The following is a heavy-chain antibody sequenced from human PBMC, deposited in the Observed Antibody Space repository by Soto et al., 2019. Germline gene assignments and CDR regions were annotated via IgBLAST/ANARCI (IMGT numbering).Heavy chain of an antibody. CDR1: GFTFRSSG. CDR2: MWYDGTTK. Sequence: GGSLRLSCAGSGFTFRSSGMHWVRQAPGKGLEWVAVMWYDGTTKYYADSVKGRFTISRDNSKTTMYLQMNSLRDEDTAMYYCARDLSRSGNWKNDAFHIWGQGTMVTVSS. D-gene: IGHD3-10*01. J-gene: IGHJ3*02. CDR3: ARDLSRSGNWKNDAFHI. V-gene: IGHV3-33*01.